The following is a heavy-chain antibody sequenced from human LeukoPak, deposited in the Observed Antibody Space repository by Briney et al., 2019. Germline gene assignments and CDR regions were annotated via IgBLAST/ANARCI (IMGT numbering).Heavy chain of an antibody. CDR1: GYTFTGYY. D-gene: IGHD6-13*01. J-gene: IGHJ4*02. V-gene: IGHV1-2*02. CDR2: INPNINGT. CDR3: ARVFQKQLSDY. Sequence: ASVKVSCKASGYTFTGYYIHWVRQAPGQGLEWMGWINPNINGTNYAQKFQGRVTMTGDRSISTAYMESSRLRSDDTAVYYCARVFQKQLSDYWGQGSLVTVSS.